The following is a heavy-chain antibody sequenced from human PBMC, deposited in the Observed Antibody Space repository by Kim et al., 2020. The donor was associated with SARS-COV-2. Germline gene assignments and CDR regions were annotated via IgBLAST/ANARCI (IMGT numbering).Heavy chain of an antibody. V-gene: IGHV3-7*03. J-gene: IGHJ6*02. CDR1: RFTFDSYW. CDR3: ARDTRFYYGLDV. CDR2: INQVGSDK. Sequence: GGSLRLSCAASRFTFDSYWMTWVRLAPGKGLEWVANINQVGSDKYYVDSVKGRFTISRDNAKNTLYLQKNTLRAEDTAIYYCARDTRFYYGLDVWGQGTTVTVSS. D-gene: IGHD3-3*01.